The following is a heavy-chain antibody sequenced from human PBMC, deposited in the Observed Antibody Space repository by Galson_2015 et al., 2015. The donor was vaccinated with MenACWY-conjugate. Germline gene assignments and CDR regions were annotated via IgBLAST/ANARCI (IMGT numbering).Heavy chain of an antibody. D-gene: IGHD5-12*01. CDR1: GFTFSSYA. J-gene: IGHJ3*02. V-gene: IGHV3-23*01. CDR2: ISGSGGST. Sequence: SLRLSCAASGFTFSSYAMSWVRQAPGKGLEGVSAISGSGGSTYYADSVKGRFTISRDNSKNTLYLQMNSLRAEDTAVYYCAKVAGYLQSPPGDAFDIWGQGTMVTVSS. CDR3: AKVAGYLQSPPGDAFDI.